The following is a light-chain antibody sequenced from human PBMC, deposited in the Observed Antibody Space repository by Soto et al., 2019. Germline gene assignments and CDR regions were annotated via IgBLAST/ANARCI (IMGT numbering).Light chain of an antibody. CDR2: RTS. CDR1: QSMSVTY. CDR3: PQSYSTPLT. J-gene: IGKJ5*01. V-gene: IGKV3-20*02. Sequence: IVLTQSPGTVSLSPGERATLSCRPSQSMSVTYLAWYQQNPGQAPRLLMCRTSTRATGVPSRFSGSGSGTDFTLTISSLQPEDFATYYCPQSYSTPLTFGQGTRLEI.